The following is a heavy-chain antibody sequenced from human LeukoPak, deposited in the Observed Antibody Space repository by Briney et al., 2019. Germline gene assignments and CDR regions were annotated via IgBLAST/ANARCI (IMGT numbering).Heavy chain of an antibody. CDR2: IYYSGST. CDR1: GGSITSYY. D-gene: IGHD3-22*01. J-gene: IGHJ5*02. V-gene: IGHV4-59*01. CDR3: ARADYDSGNYYPYNWFDP. Sequence: SETLSLTCTVSGGSITSYYWSWIRQPPGKGLEWIGYIYYSGSTNYNPSLKSRVTISVDTSKNQFSLKLSSVTAADTAVYYCARADYDSGNYYPYNWFDPWGQGTLVTVSS.